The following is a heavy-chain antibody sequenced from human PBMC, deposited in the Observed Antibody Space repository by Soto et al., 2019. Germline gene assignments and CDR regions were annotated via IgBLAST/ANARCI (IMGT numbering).Heavy chain of an antibody. J-gene: IGHJ4*02. CDR2: MYYSGST. CDR3: ARRGYSGYDFF. V-gene: IGHV4-39*01. CDR1: GGSMSRYS. Sequence: SETLSLTCSFSGGSMSRYSCHWLRQLPGKGLEWIANMYYSGSTYYNPSLKSRVTISVETSKSQFSLKLSSVTAADTAVYYCARRGYSGYDFFWGQGTLVTVSS. D-gene: IGHD5-12*01.